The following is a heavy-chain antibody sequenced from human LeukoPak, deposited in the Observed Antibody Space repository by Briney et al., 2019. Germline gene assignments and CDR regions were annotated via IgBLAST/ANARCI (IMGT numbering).Heavy chain of an antibody. CDR1: GGSISSGGYY. CDR3: ARSGVGDAFDI. V-gene: IGHV4-30-4*07. D-gene: IGHD3-10*01. J-gene: IGHJ3*02. Sequence: SQTLSLTCTVSGGSISSGGYYWSWIRQPPGKGLEWIGYIYYSGSTYYNPSLKSRVTISVDTSKNQFSLKLSSVTAADTAVYYCARSGVGDAFDIWGQGTMVTVSS. CDR2: IYYSGST.